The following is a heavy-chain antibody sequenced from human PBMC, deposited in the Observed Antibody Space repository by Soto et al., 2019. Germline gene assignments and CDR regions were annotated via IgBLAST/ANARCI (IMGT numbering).Heavy chain of an antibody. D-gene: IGHD1-26*01. V-gene: IGHV4-4*07. CDR2: IYSSGSA. CDR1: RASIYTYS. Sequence: ASATLSLTCTVSRASIYTYSWTWIRQPAGKGLQWIGHIYSSGSANYSPSLKSRVSMSVDSSKNQISLKLTSVTAADTAVYYCATIVGANDYWGQGTLVTVAS. J-gene: IGHJ4*02. CDR3: ATIVGANDY.